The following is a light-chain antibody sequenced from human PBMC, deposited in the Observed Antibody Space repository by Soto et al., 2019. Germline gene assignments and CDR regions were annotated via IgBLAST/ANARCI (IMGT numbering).Light chain of an antibody. CDR1: QSVSNNY. J-gene: IGKJ1*01. CDR2: GAS. Sequence: EIVMTQSPATLSLSPGARATLSXRASQSVSNNYLAWHQQKPGQAPRLLIYGASNRATGIPDRFSGSGSGTDFTLTISRLEPEDFAVYYCQQYGSSGTFGQGTKVDI. CDR3: QQYGSSGT. V-gene: IGKV3-20*01.